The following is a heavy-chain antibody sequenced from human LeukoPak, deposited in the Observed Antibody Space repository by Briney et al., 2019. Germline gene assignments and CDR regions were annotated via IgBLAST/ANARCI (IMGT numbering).Heavy chain of an antibody. D-gene: IGHD3-16*02. CDR3: AREIIGGFNPGAY. CDR1: GFTFSSCNM. V-gene: IGHV4-4*02. CDR2: IHRSGST. Sequence: GSLRLSCAASGFTFSSCNMNWVRQAPGKGLEWIGEIHRSGSTNYNPSLQRRVTISIDRPKNQIALELSSVTAADTAVYYCAREIIGGFNPGAYWGQGTLVTVSS. J-gene: IGHJ4*02.